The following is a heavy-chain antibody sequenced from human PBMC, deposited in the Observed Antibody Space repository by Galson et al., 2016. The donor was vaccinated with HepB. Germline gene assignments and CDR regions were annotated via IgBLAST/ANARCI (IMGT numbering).Heavy chain of an antibody. CDR3: ARDRASGDAQNTGSYDY. CDR2: TYYRSKWYY. V-gene: IGHV6-1*01. J-gene: IGHJ4*02. D-gene: IGHD7-27*01. CDR1: GDSVSSINAA. Sequence: CAISGDSVSSINAAWNWIRQSPSRGLEWLGRTYYRSKWYYDYAVSVKSRMTINPDTSKNQLSLHLKSVTPEDTAVYYCARDRASGDAQNTGSYDYCGQATLVTGSS.